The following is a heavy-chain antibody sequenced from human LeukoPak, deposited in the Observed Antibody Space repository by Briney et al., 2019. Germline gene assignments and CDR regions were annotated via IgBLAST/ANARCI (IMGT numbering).Heavy chain of an antibody. V-gene: IGHV3-23*01. J-gene: IGHJ6*02. Sequence: GGSLRLSCAASGFTFSSSAMSWVRQAPGKGLEWVSVISGSGGSTYYADSVKGRVTISRDNSKNTLYLQMNSLRAEDTAVYYCARDQARRYCSGGSCYSYYGMDVWGQGTTVTVSS. CDR1: GFTFSSSA. D-gene: IGHD2-15*01. CDR3: ARDQARRYCSGGSCYSYYGMDV. CDR2: ISGSGGST.